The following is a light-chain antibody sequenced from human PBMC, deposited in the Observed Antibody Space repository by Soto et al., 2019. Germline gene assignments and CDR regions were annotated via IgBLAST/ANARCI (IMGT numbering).Light chain of an antibody. CDR3: HHYTRA. Sequence: DIQMTQSPSTLSGSVGDRVTITCRASQTISSWLAWYQQKPGKAPKLLIYKASTLKSGVPSRFSGSGSGTEFTLTITSLQPDDFATYYCHHYTRAFGQGTKVDIK. CDR2: KAS. J-gene: IGKJ1*01. CDR1: QTISSW. V-gene: IGKV1-5*03.